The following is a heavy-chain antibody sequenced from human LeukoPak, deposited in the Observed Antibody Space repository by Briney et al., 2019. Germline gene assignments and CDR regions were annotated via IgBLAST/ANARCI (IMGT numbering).Heavy chain of an antibody. Sequence: GGSLRLSCAASGFTFSNSGMSWVRQAPGKGLEWVSAITGSGDNTYYADSVKGRFTISRDNSKNTLYLKMSSLRAEDTAVCYCAKIGGYLDYWGQGTLVTVSS. J-gene: IGHJ4*02. CDR3: AKIGGYLDY. CDR1: GFTFSNSG. CDR2: ITGSGDNT. D-gene: IGHD3-10*01. V-gene: IGHV3-23*01.